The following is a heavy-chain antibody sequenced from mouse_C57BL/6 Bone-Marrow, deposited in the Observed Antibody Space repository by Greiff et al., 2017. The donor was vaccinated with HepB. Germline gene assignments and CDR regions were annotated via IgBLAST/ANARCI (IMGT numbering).Heavy chain of an antibody. J-gene: IGHJ2*01. V-gene: IGHV1-81*01. CDR2: IYPKSGNT. D-gene: IGHD2-12*01. CDR3: ARSLYDY. CDR1: GYTFTSYG. Sequence: QVQLQQSGAELARPGASVKLSCTASGYTFTSYGISWVKQRTGQGLEWIGEIYPKSGNTYYNEKFKGKATMTADKSSSPAYMELRSLTSEDSAVYFCARSLYDYWGRGTTLTVSS.